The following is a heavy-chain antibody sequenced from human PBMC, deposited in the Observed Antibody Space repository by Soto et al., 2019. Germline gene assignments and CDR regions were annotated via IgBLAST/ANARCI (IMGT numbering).Heavy chain of an antibody. CDR2: TYYRSKWYN. Sequence: SQTLSLTCAISGDSVSSNSAAWNWIGQSPSRGLEWLGRTYYRSKWYNDYAVSVKSRITINPDTSKNQFSLQLNSVTPEDTAVYYCARGLAEFGELWATYMDVWGKGTTVTVSS. V-gene: IGHV6-1*01. CDR3: ARGLAEFGELWATYMDV. J-gene: IGHJ6*03. CDR1: GDSVSSNSAA. D-gene: IGHD3-10*01.